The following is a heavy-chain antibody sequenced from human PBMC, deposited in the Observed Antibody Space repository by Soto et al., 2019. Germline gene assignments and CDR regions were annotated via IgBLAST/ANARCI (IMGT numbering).Heavy chain of an antibody. D-gene: IGHD3-10*01. CDR2: INPSVGST. CDR3: ARPFRGVTALALDY. Sequence: QVQLVQSGAEVKKPGASVKVSCKASGYTFTNYYKHWVRQAPGQGLEWMGMINPSVGSTSYAQKFQGRVTMTRDTSTSTVYMELSSLRSEDTAVYYCARPFRGVTALALDYWGQGTLVTVSS. J-gene: IGHJ4*02. V-gene: IGHV1-46*01. CDR1: GYTFTNYY.